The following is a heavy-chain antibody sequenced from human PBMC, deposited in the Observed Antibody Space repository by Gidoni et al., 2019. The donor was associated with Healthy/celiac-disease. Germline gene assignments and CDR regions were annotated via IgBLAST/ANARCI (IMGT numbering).Heavy chain of an antibody. Sequence: QLQLQESGPGLVKPSETLSLTCTVYGDSISSSSYYWGWIRQPPGKGLEWIGSIYYSGSPYSNPSLKSRVTISVDTSKNQFSLKLSSVTAADTAVYYCARKVGVERYNWFDPWGQGTLVTVSS. CDR2: IYYSGSP. D-gene: IGHD1-1*01. V-gene: IGHV4-39*01. CDR1: GDSISSSSYY. CDR3: ARKVGVERYNWFDP. J-gene: IGHJ5*02.